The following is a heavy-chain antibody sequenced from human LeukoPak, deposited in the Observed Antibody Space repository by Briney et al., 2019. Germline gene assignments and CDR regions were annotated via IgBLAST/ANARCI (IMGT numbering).Heavy chain of an antibody. CDR1: GGSISSSSYY. CDR2: IYYSGST. J-gene: IGHJ3*02. D-gene: IGHD6-19*01. CDR3: ARGGHSSGWLKGTDGAFDI. V-gene: IGHV4-39*07. Sequence: SETLSLTCTVSGGSISSSSYYWGWIRQPPGKGLEWIGSIYYSGSTYYNPSLKSRVTISVDTSKNQFSLKLSSVTAADTAVYYCARGGHSSGWLKGTDGAFDIWGQGTMVTVSS.